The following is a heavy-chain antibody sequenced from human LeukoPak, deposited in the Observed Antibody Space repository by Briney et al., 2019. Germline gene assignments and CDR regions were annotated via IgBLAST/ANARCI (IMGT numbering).Heavy chain of an antibody. D-gene: IGHD2-21*02. CDR3: ARHQVGGDWDFDY. CDR1: GFAFSTYR. J-gene: IGHJ4*02. CDR2: IRHDGSEK. V-gene: IGHV3-7*01. Sequence: PGGSLRLSCAASGFAFSTYRMSWVRQAPGKGLEWVANIRHDGSEKYYVDSVKGRFTISRDNAKNSLYLQMNSLRAEDTAVYYCARHQVGGDWDFDYWGQGTLVSVSS.